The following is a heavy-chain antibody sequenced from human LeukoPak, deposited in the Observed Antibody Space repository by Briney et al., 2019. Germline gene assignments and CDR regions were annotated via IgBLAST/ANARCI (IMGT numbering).Heavy chain of an antibody. CDR2: IYSSGQS. J-gene: IGHJ4*02. CDR1: GGSITSTTDS. V-gene: IGHV4-39*07. CDR3: ARARWGIPDY. Sequence: SETLSLTCAVSGGSITSTTDSWAWIRQSPGKGLEWIGSIYSSGQSYYKVSLRSRVTMSVDTSKNQFSLKLSSVTAADTAVYYCARARWGIPDYWGQGTLVTVSS. D-gene: IGHD3-16*01.